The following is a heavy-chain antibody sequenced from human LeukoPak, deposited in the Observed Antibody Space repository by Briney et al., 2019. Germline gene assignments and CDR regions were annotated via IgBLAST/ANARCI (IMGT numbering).Heavy chain of an antibody. V-gene: IGHV1-46*01. CDR3: ARDDHFYYGSGSYYKWRGWFDT. D-gene: IGHD3-10*01. J-gene: IGHJ5*02. CDR2: INPSGGST. Sequence: SVKVSCKASGYTFTSYYMHWVRQAPGQGLEWMGIINPSGGSTSYAQKFQGRVTMTRDTSTSTVYMELSSLRSEDTAVYYCARDDHFYYGSGSYYKWRGWFDTWGQGTLVTVSS. CDR1: GYTFTSYY.